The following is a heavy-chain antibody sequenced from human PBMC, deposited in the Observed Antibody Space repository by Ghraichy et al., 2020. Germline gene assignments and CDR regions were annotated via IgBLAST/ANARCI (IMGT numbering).Heavy chain of an antibody. J-gene: IGHJ4*02. CDR2: ISGSGGST. V-gene: IGHV3-23*01. CDR1: GFTFSSYA. D-gene: IGHD3-22*01. CDR3: AKGGSDSSGYYYPTIYYFDY. Sequence: GGSLRLSCAASGFTFSSYAMSWVRQAPGKGLEWVSAISGSGGSTYYADSVKGRFTISRDNSKNTLYLQMNSLRAEDTAVYYCAKGGSDSSGYYYPTIYYFDYWCQGTLVAVSS.